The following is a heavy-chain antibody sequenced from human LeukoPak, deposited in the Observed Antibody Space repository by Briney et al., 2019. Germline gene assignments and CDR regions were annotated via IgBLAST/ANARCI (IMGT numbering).Heavy chain of an antibody. D-gene: IGHD3-22*01. CDR3: ARQEPSSGYWGDAFDI. Sequence: GGSLILSCAASGFTFSSYDMHWVRQATGKGLEWVSAIGTAGDTYYPGSVKGRFTISRENAKNSLYLQMNSLRAGDTAVYYCARQEPSSGYWGDAFDIWGQGTMVTISS. CDR2: IGTAGDT. J-gene: IGHJ3*02. CDR1: GFTFSSYD. V-gene: IGHV3-13*04.